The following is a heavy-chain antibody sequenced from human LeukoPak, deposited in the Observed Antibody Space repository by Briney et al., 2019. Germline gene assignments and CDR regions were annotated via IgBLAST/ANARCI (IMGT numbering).Heavy chain of an antibody. CDR2: IYYSGST. J-gene: IGHJ4*02. D-gene: IGHD5-18*01. CDR1: GGSISSSSYY. Sequence: SETLSPTCTVSGGSISSSSYYWGWIRQPPGKGLEWIGSIYYSGSTYYDPSLKSRVTISVDTSKNQFSLKLSSVTAADTAVYYCARQGYSYGYYFDYWGQGTLVTVSS. V-gene: IGHV4-39*01. CDR3: ARQGYSYGYYFDY.